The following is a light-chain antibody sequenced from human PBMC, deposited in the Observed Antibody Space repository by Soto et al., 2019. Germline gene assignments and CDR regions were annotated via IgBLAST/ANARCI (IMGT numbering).Light chain of an antibody. CDR1: QSVSNNY. CDR2: GAS. V-gene: IGKV3-20*01. CDR3: QQYANSPPVT. J-gene: IGKJ4*01. Sequence: EIVLTQSPGTVSLSPGERATLSCRASQSVSNNYLAWYQQKPGHAPRLLIYGASSRATGIPDRFSGSGSGTDFTLTISRLEPQDFGVYYCQQYANSPPVTFGGGTKVDIK.